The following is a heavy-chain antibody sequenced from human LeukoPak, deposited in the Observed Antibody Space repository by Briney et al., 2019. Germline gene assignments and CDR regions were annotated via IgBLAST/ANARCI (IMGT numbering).Heavy chain of an antibody. J-gene: IGHJ4*02. D-gene: IGHD3-22*01. V-gene: IGHV3-48*02. CDR2: ISSNRSTI. Sequence: GGSLRLSCAASGFTFSSYRMNWVRQAPGKGLEWVAYISSNRSTIYYADSVKGRFTISRDNAKNSLYLQMNSLRDEDTAVYYCARDRHYYDSSGYYPPTYYFDYWGQGTLVTVSS. CDR1: GFTFSSYR. CDR3: ARDRHYYDSSGYYPPTYYFDY.